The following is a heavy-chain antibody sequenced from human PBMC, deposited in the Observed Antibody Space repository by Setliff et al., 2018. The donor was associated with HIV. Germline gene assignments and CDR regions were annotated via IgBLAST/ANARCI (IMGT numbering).Heavy chain of an antibody. J-gene: IGHJ3*02. CDR2: IYYNGRT. D-gene: IGHD4-17*01. CDR1: DGSISSHY. Sequence: SETLSLTCSVSDGSISSHYWSWIRQPPGKGLEWIGFIYYNGRTNYNPSLKSRVTISVGTSKNEIFLKLNSVTAADTAVYYCAGEGYGGNSMHGFDIWGQGTMVTVSS. V-gene: IGHV4-59*11. CDR3: AGEGYGGNSMHGFDI.